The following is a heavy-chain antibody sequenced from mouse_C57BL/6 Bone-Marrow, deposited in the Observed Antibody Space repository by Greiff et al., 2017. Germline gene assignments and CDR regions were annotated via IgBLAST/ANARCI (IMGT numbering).Heavy chain of an antibody. V-gene: IGHV5-4*01. CDR2: ISDGGSYT. CDR1: GFTFSSYA. J-gene: IGHJ3*01. Sequence: EVKLMESGGGLVKPGASLKLSCAASGFTFSSYAMSWARQTPEKRLEWVATISDGGSYTYYPDNVKGRFTISRDNAKNNLYLQMSHLKSEDTAMYYCARDWDVAYWGQGTLVTVSA. CDR3: ARDWDVAY. D-gene: IGHD4-1*01.